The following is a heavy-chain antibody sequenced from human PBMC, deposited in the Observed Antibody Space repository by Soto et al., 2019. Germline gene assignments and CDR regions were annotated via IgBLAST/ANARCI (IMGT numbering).Heavy chain of an antibody. CDR3: ARDYYGSGSYYDY. CDR2: ISSSSSYI. Sequence: GGSLRLSCAASGFTFSSYSMNWVRQAPGKGLEWVSSISSSSSYIYYADSVKGRFTISRDNAKNSLYLQMNSLRAEDTAVYYCARDYYGSGSYYDYWGQGTLVTVSS. J-gene: IGHJ4*02. D-gene: IGHD3-10*01. CDR1: GFTFSSYS. V-gene: IGHV3-21*01.